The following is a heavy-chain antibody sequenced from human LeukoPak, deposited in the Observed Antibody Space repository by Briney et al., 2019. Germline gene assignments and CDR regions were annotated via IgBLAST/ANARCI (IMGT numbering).Heavy chain of an antibody. D-gene: IGHD4-17*01. V-gene: IGHV3-7*01. CDR1: GFTFTRYW. Sequence: GWALRLSCAASGFTFTRYWMSGVRQAPGKGLAGVANIKQDGSETHYVDSVKGRFTISRDNASNSVYLQMNSLSDDDTAVYYCARDGDYIMPPFDYWGQGILVTVSS. J-gene: IGHJ4*02. CDR2: IKQDGSET. CDR3: ARDGDYIMPPFDY.